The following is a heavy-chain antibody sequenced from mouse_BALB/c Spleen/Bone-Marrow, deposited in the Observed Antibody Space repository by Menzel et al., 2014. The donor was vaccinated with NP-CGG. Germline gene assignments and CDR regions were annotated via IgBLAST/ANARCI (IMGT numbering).Heavy chain of an antibody. CDR1: GFSLTSYG. J-gene: IGHJ3*01. CDR2: IWAGGST. Sequence: VQVVESGPGLVAPSQSLSITCTVSGFSLTSYGVHWVRQPPGKGLEWLGVIWAGGSTNYNSALMSRLSISKDNSKSQVFLKMNSLQTDDTAMYYCARDRGSCYGLAYWGQGTLVTVSA. D-gene: IGHD2-10*01. V-gene: IGHV2-9*02. CDR3: ARDRGSCYGLAY.